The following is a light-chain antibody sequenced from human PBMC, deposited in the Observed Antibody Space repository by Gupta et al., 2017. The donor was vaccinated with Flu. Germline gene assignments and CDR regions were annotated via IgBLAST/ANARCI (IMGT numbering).Light chain of an antibody. V-gene: IGKV1-39*01. CDR1: QSISSY. CDR2: AAS. J-gene: IGKJ4*01. Sequence: DIQMTQSPSSLSASVGDRVTITCRASQSISSYLNWYQQKPGKAPKLLIYAASSWQSGVPSRFSGSGSGIDFTLTISSRQQEDFATYYCQQSDSNLGLTFGGGTXVEIK. CDR3: QQSDSNLGLT.